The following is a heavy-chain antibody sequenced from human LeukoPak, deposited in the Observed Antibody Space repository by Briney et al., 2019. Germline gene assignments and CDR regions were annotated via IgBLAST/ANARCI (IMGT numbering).Heavy chain of an antibody. CDR2: IYHSGST. CDR1: GGSISSSIYY. V-gene: IGHV4-39*07. J-gene: IGHJ4*02. CDR3: ARGSSWYFDY. Sequence: SETLSLTCTVSGGSISSSIYYWGWIRQPPGKGLEWIGYIYHSGSTYYNPSLKSRVTISVDRSKNQFSLKLSSVTAADTAVYYCARGSSWYFDYWGQGTLVTVSS. D-gene: IGHD6-13*01.